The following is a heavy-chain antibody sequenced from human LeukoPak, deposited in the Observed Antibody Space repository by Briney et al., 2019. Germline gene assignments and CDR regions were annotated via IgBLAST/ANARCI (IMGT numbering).Heavy chain of an antibody. V-gene: IGHV3-48*03. J-gene: IGHJ4*02. CDR2: ISSSGSTI. Sequence: GGSLRLSXAASGFTFSSYEMNWVRQAPGKGLEWVSYISSSGSTIYYADSVKGRFTISRDNAKNSLYLQMNSLRAEDTAVYYCARDIVGATPDYWGQGTLVTVSS. CDR3: ARDIVGATPDY. CDR1: GFTFSSYE. D-gene: IGHD1-26*01.